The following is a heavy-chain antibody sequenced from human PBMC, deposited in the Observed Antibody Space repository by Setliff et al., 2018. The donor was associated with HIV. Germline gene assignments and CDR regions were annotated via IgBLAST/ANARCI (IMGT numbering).Heavy chain of an antibody. V-gene: IGHV1-18*01. CDR2: ISAHNGRI. D-gene: IGHD3-22*01. Sequence: ASVKVSCKASGYTFISYGISWVRQAPGQGLEWMGWISAHNGRINYAQKFQGRVTMTTDRSTSTAYMELRSLRSDDTAVYYCARGRNYDSSGYGDYYYYMDVWGKGTTVTVS. CDR1: GYTFISYG. CDR3: ARGRNYDSSGYGDYYYYMDV. J-gene: IGHJ6*03.